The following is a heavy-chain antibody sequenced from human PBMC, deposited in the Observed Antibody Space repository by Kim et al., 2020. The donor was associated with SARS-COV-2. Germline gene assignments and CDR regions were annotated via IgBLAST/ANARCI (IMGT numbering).Heavy chain of an antibody. CDR2: IKSKTDGGTT. D-gene: IGHD4-4*01. CDR3: TTGLDSNYYYYMDV. V-gene: IGHV3-15*01. Sequence: PGGSLRLSCAASGFTFSNAWMSWVRQAPGKGLEWVGRIKSKTDGGTTDYAAPVKGRFTISRDDSKNTLYLQMNSLKTEDTAVYYCTTGLDSNYYYYMDVWGKGTTVTVSS. J-gene: IGHJ6*03. CDR1: GFTFSNAW.